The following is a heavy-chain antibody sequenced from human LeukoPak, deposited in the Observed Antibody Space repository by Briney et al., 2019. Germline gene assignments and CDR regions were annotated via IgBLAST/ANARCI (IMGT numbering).Heavy chain of an antibody. CDR2: ISYDGSYK. V-gene: IGHV3-30*03. CDR1: EFTFSTYG. Sequence: GRSLRLSCAASEFTFSTYGMHWVRQAPGKGLEWVAVISYDGSYKFYADSVKGRFTISRDNSKSTLYLQMNSLRAEDTAVYYCARGGRAFDIWGHGTMVTVSS. D-gene: IGHD3-16*01. J-gene: IGHJ3*02. CDR3: ARGGRAFDI.